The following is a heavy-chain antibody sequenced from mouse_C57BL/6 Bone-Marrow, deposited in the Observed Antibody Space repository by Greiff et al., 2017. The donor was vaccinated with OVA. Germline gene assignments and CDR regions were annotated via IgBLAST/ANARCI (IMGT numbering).Heavy chain of an antibody. CDR2: ISSGSSTI. V-gene: IGHV5-17*02. Sequence: EVKLMESGGGLVQPGGSRKLSCAASGFTFSSFGMHWVRQAPEKGLEWVAYISSGSSTIYYADTVKGRFTISRDNPKNTLFLQMTSLRSEDTAMYYCAREPYYGSSYWYFDVWGAGTTVTVSS. J-gene: IGHJ1*01. CDR1: GFTFSSFG. D-gene: IGHD1-1*01. CDR3: AREPYYGSSYWYFDV.